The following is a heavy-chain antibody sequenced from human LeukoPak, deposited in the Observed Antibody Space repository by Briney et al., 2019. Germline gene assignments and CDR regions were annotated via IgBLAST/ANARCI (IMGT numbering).Heavy chain of an antibody. V-gene: IGHV3-30*02. CDR2: IRYDGSNK. D-gene: IGHD3-9*01. J-gene: IGHJ4*02. CDR3: AKDRYYDILTGYIDY. Sequence: GGSLRLSCAASGFTFSSYGMHWVRQAPGKGLEWVAFIRYDGSNKYYADSVKGRFTISRDNSKNTLYLQMNSLRAGDTAVYYCAKDRYYDILTGYIDYWGQGTLATVSS. CDR1: GFTFSSYG.